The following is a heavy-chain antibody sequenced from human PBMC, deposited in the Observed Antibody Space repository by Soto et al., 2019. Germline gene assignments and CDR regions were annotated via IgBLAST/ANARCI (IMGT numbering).Heavy chain of an antibody. Sequence: VQLVESGGGLVQPGGSLRLSCAAAGFTFSSYWMSWARQAPGKGLEWMANIKTDGSDKKYVDSVKGRFTISRDNAKNSLYLDMNGLIVEDTAVYYCVRGGWSVDYWGQGTLVTVSS. CDR1: GFTFSSYW. CDR3: VRGGWSVDY. J-gene: IGHJ4*02. D-gene: IGHD6-19*01. V-gene: IGHV3-7*04. CDR2: IKTDGSDK.